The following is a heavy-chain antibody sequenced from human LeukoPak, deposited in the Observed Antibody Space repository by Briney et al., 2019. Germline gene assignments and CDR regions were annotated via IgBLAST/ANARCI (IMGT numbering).Heavy chain of an antibody. CDR1: GFTVSSNY. CDR3: ARNLDYYYMDV. V-gene: IGHV3-66*02. CDR2: IYSGGST. Sequence: GGSLRLSCAASGFTVSSNYMSWVRQAPGKGLEWVSVIYSGGSTYYADSVKGRFTISRDNSKNTLYLQMNSRRAEDTAVYYCARNLDYYYMDVWGKGTTVTVSS. J-gene: IGHJ6*03.